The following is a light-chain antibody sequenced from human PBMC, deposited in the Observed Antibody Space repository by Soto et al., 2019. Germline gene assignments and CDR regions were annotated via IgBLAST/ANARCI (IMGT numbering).Light chain of an antibody. CDR2: DAS. J-gene: IGKJ1*01. CDR3: QQYYRYPWT. CDR1: QTINSF. V-gene: IGKV1-5*01. Sequence: DIQMTQSPSTLSASVGDRVTITCRASQTINSFLAWYQQTPGKAPKLLIYDASSLQSGVPPRFSGGGSGTEFTLTISSLQPDDFATFHCQQYYRYPWTFGQGTKVEIK.